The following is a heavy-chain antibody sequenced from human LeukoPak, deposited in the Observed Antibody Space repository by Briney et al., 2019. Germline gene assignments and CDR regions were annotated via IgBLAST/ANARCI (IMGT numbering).Heavy chain of an antibody. CDR2: IYYSGST. J-gene: IGHJ4*02. D-gene: IGHD6-13*01. Sequence: SETLSLTCTVSGGSISSYYWSWIRQPPGKGLEWIGYIYYSGSTNYNPSLKSRVTISVDTSKNQFSLKLSSVTAADTAVYYCARNDRSSSWYEGFDYWGQGTLVTVSS. CDR1: GGSISSYY. V-gene: IGHV4-59*08. CDR3: ARNDRSSSWYEGFDY.